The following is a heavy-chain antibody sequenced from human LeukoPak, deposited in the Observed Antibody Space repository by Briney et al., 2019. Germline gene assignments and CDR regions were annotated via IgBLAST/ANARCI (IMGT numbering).Heavy chain of an antibody. D-gene: IGHD2-2*01. J-gene: IGHJ6*03. V-gene: IGHV3-49*04. CDR2: IRSKAYGGTT. CDR1: GLTFSGDA. Sequence: GGSLRLSCTSSGLTFSGDAMTWVRQAPGKGLEWVGFIRSKAYGGTTEYAASVKGRFTISRDDSKSIAYLQMNSLKTEDTAVYYCTLSACSSTSCYYYYYMDVWGKGTTVTVSS. CDR3: TLSACSSTSCYYYYYMDV.